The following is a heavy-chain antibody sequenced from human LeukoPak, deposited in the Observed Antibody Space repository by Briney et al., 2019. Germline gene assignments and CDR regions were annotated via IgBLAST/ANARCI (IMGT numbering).Heavy chain of an antibody. CDR2: IHPSDSDT. V-gene: IGHV5-51*01. CDR1: GYTFINYW. Sequence: GESLKISCKGSGYTFINYWIAWVRQMPGKGLEWMGIIHPSDSDTRYSPSFQGQVTISVDKSINTAYLQWSGLRASDTAMYYCATPLGYCSGGSCYSGYWGQGTLVTVSS. J-gene: IGHJ4*02. CDR3: ATPLGYCSGGSCYSGY. D-gene: IGHD2-15*01.